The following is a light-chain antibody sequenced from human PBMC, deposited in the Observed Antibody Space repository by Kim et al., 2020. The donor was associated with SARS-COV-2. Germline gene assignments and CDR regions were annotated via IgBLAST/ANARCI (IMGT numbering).Light chain of an antibody. CDR3: QQSYSTPRT. V-gene: IGKV1-39*01. Sequence: ASVGDRVTITCRASQSISSYLNWYQQKPGKAPKLLIYAASSLQSGVPSRFSGSGSGTDFTLTISSLQPEDFATYSCQQSYSTPRTFGQGTKVDIK. J-gene: IGKJ1*01. CDR2: AAS. CDR1: QSISSY.